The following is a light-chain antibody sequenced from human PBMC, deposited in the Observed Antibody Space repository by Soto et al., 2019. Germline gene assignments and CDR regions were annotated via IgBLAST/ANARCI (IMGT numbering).Light chain of an antibody. CDR1: QSISSW. Sequence: DIQMTQSPSTLSASVGDRVTITCRASQSISSWLAWYQQKPGKAPKLLIYKASSLESGVPSRFSGSGSGTEFPLPISSLQPDDFATYYCQQYNSYLWTFGQGTKVEIK. CDR3: QQYNSYLWT. V-gene: IGKV1-5*03. CDR2: KAS. J-gene: IGKJ1*01.